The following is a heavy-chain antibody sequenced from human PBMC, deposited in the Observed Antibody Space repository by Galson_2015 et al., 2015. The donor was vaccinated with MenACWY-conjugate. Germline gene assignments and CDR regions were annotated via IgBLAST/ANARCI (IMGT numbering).Heavy chain of an antibody. CDR2: ISTSGGRT. J-gene: IGHJ3*02. CDR1: GFTFSTFG. V-gene: IGHV3-23*01. D-gene: IGHD3-3*01. CDR3: AKASFGVTIGEVFAFDT. Sequence: SLRLSCAASGFTFSTFGMSWVRQAPGKGLEWVSAISTSGGRTHYADTGKGRFTLPRDNFENPLSLKNNSLRAEDTAVYYCAKASFGVTIGEVFAFDTWGQGTMIIVSS.